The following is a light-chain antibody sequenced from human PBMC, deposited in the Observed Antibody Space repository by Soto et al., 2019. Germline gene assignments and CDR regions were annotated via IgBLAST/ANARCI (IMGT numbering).Light chain of an antibody. Sequence: DIPLTQSPSFLSASVGDRVTITCRASQAISGYLAWYQQKSGKAPKLLIYSTSTLQSGFPSRFSGGASGTEFTLTITSLQPEDFATYYCQQLNTYLVTFGQGTRLEIK. J-gene: IGKJ5*01. CDR2: STS. V-gene: IGKV1-9*01. CDR3: QQLNTYLVT. CDR1: QAISGY.